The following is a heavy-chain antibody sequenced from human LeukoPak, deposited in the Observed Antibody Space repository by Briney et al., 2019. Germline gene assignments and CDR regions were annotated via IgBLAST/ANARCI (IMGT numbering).Heavy chain of an antibody. J-gene: IGHJ4*02. CDR1: GFTFSSYG. V-gene: IGHV3-30*18. CDR2: ISYDGSNK. Sequence: PGGSLRLSCAASGFTFSSYGMHWVRQAPGKGLEWVAVISYDGSNKYYADSVKGRFTISRDNSKNTLYLQMNSLRAEDTAVYYCAKEDLRCPFDYWGQGTLVTVSS. CDR3: AKEDLRCPFDY. D-gene: IGHD4-17*01.